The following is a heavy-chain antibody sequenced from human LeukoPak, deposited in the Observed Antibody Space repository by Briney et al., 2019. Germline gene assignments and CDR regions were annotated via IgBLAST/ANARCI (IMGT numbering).Heavy chain of an antibody. J-gene: IGHJ4*02. CDR1: GFTFSSYG. CDR3: ARVRREVATIGFDY. Sequence: GGSLRLSCAASGFTFSSYGMHWVRQAPGKGLEWVAFIRYDGSNKYYAASVKGRFTISRDNSKNTLNLQMNSLRAEDTAVYYCARVRREVATIGFDYWGQGTPVTVSS. D-gene: IGHD5-12*01. V-gene: IGHV3-30*02. CDR2: IRYDGSNK.